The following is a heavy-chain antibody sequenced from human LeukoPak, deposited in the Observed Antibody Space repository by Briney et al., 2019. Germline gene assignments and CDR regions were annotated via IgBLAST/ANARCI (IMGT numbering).Heavy chain of an antibody. CDR1: GFTFDDYA. D-gene: IGHD1-26*01. V-gene: IGHV3-9*01. CDR2: INWNSGSI. CDR3: ARSRARVGAMDY. Sequence: GRSLRLSCAASGFTFDDYAMHWVRQAPGKGLEWDSGINWNSGSIDYADSVKGRFTISRDNAKNSLYLQMNSLRAEDTAVYYCARSRARVGAMDYWGQGTLVTVSS. J-gene: IGHJ4*02.